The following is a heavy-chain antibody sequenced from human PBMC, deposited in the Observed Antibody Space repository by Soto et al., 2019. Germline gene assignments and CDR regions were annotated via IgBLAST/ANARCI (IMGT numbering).Heavy chain of an antibody. CDR2: INHNGST. D-gene: IGHD3-10*02. V-gene: IGHV4-34*01. Sequence: SDTLSLTCAVYGGSFSDYYWSWIRQPPGKGLEWIGGINHNGSTNYNPSLKSRVTISGDTSKNQFSLKLSSVTAADTAVYYCASVRGGYYYAMDVWGQGTTVT. CDR3: ASVRGGYYYAMDV. J-gene: IGHJ6*02. CDR1: GGSFSDYY.